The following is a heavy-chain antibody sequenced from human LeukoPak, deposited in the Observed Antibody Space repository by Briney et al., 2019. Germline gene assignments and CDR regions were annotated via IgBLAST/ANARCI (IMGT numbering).Heavy chain of an antibody. V-gene: IGHV3-23*01. CDR2: ISGSGGST. Sequence: PGGSLRLSCAASGFTFSSYAMSWVRQAPGKGLEWVSAISGSGGSTYYADSVKGRFTISRDNSKNTLYLQMNSLRAEDTAVYYCAKTSVDTAMVTYYFDYWGQGTLVTVSS. CDR1: GFTFSSYA. J-gene: IGHJ4*02. D-gene: IGHD5-18*01. CDR3: AKTSVDTAMVTYYFDY.